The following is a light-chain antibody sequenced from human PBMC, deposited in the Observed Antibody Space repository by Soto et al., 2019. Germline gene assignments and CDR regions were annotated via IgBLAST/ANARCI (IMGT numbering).Light chain of an antibody. V-gene: IGKV3-20*01. CDR1: HSVSSSY. CDR3: QQYGSSPIT. J-gene: IGKJ5*01. Sequence: EIVLTQSPGALFFSQVERSTLSCRASHSVSSSYLAWYQQKPGQTPRLLIYGTSSRATGIPDRFSGSGSGTDLTLTISRLEPEDFAVYYCQQYGSSPITFGQGTRLEI. CDR2: GTS.